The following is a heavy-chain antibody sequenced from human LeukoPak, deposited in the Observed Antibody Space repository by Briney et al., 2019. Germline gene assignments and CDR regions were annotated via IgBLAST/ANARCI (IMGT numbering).Heavy chain of an antibody. V-gene: IGHV3-23*01. J-gene: IGHJ4*02. CDR3: AKSPSPYYGGNSVVY. CDR2: VSGSGHST. Sequence: QPGGSLRLSCAASGFTFSTYAMSWVRQAPGKGLEWVSGVSGSGHSTFYADSVKGRFTLSRDNSKNTLFLQMNGLRAEDTAVYYCAKSPSPYYGGNSVVYWGQGTLVTVSS. D-gene: IGHD4-23*01. CDR1: GFTFSTYA.